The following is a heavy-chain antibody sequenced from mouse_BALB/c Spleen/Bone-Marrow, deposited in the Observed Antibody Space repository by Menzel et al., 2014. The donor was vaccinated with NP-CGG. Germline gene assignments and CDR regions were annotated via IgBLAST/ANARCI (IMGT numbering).Heavy chain of an antibody. CDR2: IFPGTGTT. D-gene: IGHD1-1*01. CDR3: ARHYYGSSEAMDY. Sequence: VHLQQSGAELVKPGASVKLSCKTSGYTFTNYWIQWVKQLPRQGLGWIGEIFPGTGTTYYNEKFKGKATLTIVTSSSAAYKQLSSLASEDSAVCICARHYYGSSEAMDYWGQGTSVTVSS. CDR1: GYTFTNYW. V-gene: IGHV1S132*01. J-gene: IGHJ4*01.